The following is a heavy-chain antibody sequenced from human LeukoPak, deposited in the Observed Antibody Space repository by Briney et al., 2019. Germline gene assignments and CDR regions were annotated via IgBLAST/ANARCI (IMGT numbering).Heavy chain of an antibody. D-gene: IGHD3-22*01. J-gene: IGHJ4*02. CDR1: GYTLTELS. CDR2: IIPIFGTA. V-gene: IGHV1-69*13. Sequence: SVKVSCKVSGYTLTELSMHWVRQAPGQGLEWMGGIIPIFGTANYAQKFQGRVTITADESTSTAYMELSSLRSEDTAVYYCARSRLLMTSYFDYWGQGTPVTVSS. CDR3: ARSRLLMTSYFDY.